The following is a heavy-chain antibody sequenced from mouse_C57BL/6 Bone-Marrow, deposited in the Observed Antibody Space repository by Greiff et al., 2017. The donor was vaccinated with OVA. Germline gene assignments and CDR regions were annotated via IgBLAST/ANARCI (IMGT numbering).Heavy chain of an antibody. V-gene: IGHV5-6*01. J-gene: IGHJ4*01. CDR1: GFTFSSYG. Sequence: EVQLMESGGDLVKPGGSLKLSCAASGFTFSSYGMSWVRQTPDKRLEWVATISSGGSYTYYPDSVKGRFTISRDNAKNTLYLQMSSLKSEDTAMYYCAREGGYAMDYWGQGTSVTVSS. CDR3: AREGGYAMDY. CDR2: ISSGGSYT.